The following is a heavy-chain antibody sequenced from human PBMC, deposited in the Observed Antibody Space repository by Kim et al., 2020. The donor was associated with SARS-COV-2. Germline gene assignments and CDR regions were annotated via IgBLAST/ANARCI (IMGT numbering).Heavy chain of an antibody. V-gene: IGHV4-34*01. Sequence: PPRKSRVTISGDTSKNQYSLKLSSVTAGDTAVYYCARTLWFGLYYYGRDVWGQGTTVTVSS. J-gene: IGHJ6*02. CDR3: ARTLWFGLYYYGRDV. D-gene: IGHD3-10*01.